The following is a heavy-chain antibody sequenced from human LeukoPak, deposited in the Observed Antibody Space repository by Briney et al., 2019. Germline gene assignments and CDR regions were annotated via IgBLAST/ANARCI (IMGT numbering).Heavy chain of an antibody. CDR1: AGSISSVVSY. Sequence: SETLSLTCTVSAGSISSVVSYWSWIRQHPGMGLEWIGYIYYSGSTNYNPSLKSRVTISVDTSKNQFSLKLSSVTAADTAVYYCARGGDVVPAAMPHFDYWGQGTLVTVSS. CDR2: IYYSGST. CDR3: ARGGDVVPAAMPHFDY. D-gene: IGHD2-2*01. J-gene: IGHJ4*02. V-gene: IGHV4-61*08.